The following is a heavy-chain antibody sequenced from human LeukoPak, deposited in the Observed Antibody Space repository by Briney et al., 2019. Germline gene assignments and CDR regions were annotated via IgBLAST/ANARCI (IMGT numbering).Heavy chain of an antibody. Sequence: SETLSLTCTVSGGSISSGDYYWSWIRQPPGKALEWIGYIYYSGSTYYNPSLKSRVTISVDTSKNQFSLKLSSVTAADTAVYYCARGIPDCSSTSCFAGAFYWGQGTLVTVSS. D-gene: IGHD2-2*01. J-gene: IGHJ4*02. V-gene: IGHV4-30-4*01. CDR2: IYYSGST. CDR3: ARGIPDCSSTSCFAGAFY. CDR1: GGSISSGDYY.